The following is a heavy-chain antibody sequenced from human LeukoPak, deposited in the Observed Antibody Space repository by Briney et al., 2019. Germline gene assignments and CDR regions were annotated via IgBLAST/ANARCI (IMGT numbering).Heavy chain of an antibody. CDR3: ATTLRYYYDSSGYYLPDY. Sequence: ASVKVSCKASGGTFSSYAISWVRQAPGQGLEWMGGTIPIFGTANYAQKFQGRVTMTRDTSISTAYMELSRLRSDDTAVYYCATTLRYYYDSSGYYLPDYWGQGTLVTVSS. D-gene: IGHD3-22*01. J-gene: IGHJ4*02. V-gene: IGHV1-69*05. CDR1: GGTFSSYA. CDR2: TIPIFGTA.